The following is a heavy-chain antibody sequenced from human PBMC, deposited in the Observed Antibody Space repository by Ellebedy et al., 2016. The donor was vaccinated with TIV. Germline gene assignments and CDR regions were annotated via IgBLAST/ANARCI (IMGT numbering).Heavy chain of an antibody. V-gene: IGHV3-11*06. Sequence: GESLKISCAASGFTFRDSYMSWVRQPPGRGLEWVSFISVSNFYTNYADSVKGRFTISRDNAKNSLYLQMNSLRAEETAVYYCSRGGGCGGGTCYYPDFWGQGTLVTVSS. CDR3: SRGGGCGGGTCYYPDF. D-gene: IGHD2-15*01. CDR1: GFTFRDSY. J-gene: IGHJ4*02. CDR2: ISVSNFYT.